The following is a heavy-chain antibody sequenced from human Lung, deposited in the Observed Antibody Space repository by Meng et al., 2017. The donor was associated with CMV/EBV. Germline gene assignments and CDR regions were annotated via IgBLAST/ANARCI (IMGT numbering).Heavy chain of an antibody. J-gene: IGHJ4*02. D-gene: IGHD5-12*01. Sequence: SCATSGFTLSSYGMHWVRQAPGKGLEWVAFIRYDGSNTYYADSVKGRFTISRDNSKNTLYLQMNSLRAEDTAVYYCAHRYSGFEDVWYFDYWGQGTLVTVSS. CDR3: AHRYSGFEDVWYFDY. V-gene: IGHV3-30*02. CDR1: GFTLSSYG. CDR2: IRYDGSNT.